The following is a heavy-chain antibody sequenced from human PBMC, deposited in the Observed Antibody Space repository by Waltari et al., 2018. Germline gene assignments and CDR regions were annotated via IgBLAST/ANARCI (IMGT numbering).Heavy chain of an antibody. CDR3: ARDVLDY. V-gene: IGHV3-7*01. J-gene: IGHJ4*02. CDR2: IKQDGSEK. CDR1: GFTFVGYW. Sequence: EVQLVESGGGLVQPGGSLRLSCAASGFTFVGYWMSWVRQAPGKGLEWVANIKQDGSEKYYVDSVKGRFTISRDNAKNSLYLQMNSLRAEDTAVYYCARDVLDYWGQGTLVTVSS.